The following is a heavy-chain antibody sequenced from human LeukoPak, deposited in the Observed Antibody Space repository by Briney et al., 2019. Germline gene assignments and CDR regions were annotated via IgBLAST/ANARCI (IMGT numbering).Heavy chain of an antibody. J-gene: IGHJ5*02. V-gene: IGHV1-69*13. Sequence: ASVKVSCKASGGTFSNSAINWVRQAPGQGLEWMGGIIPIFGTANYAQKFQGRVTITADESTSTAYMELSSLRSEDTAVYYCARAQSRSYGSGSKSWFDPWGQGTLVTVSS. CDR2: IIPIFGTA. CDR1: GGTFSNSA. D-gene: IGHD3-10*01. CDR3: ARAQSRSYGSGSKSWFDP.